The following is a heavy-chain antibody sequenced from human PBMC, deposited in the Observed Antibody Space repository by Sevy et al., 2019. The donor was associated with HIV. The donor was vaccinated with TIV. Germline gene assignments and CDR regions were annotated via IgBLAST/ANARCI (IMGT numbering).Heavy chain of an antibody. V-gene: IGHV3-11*04. CDR1: GFTFSDYY. Sequence: LSLTCAASGFTFSDYYMSWIRQAPGKGLEWVSYISSSGSTLYYADSVKGRFTISRDNAKNSLYLQMNSLRAEDTAVYYCARDSHIVVVPAAEGYGMDVWGQGTTVTVSS. D-gene: IGHD2-2*01. CDR3: ARDSHIVVVPAAEGYGMDV. CDR2: ISSSGSTL. J-gene: IGHJ6*02.